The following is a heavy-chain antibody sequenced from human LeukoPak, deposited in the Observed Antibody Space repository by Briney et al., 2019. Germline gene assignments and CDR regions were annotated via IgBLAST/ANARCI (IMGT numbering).Heavy chain of an antibody. CDR3: ARIYCSSTSCNEGMLDY. CDR2: ISSSSSTI. V-gene: IGHV3-48*01. D-gene: IGHD2-2*01. J-gene: IGHJ4*02. Sequence: SGGSLRLSCAASGFTFSSYSMNWVRQAPGKGLEWVSYISSSSSTIYYADSVKGRFTISRDNAKNSLYLQMNSLRAEDTAVYYCARIYCSSTSCNEGMLDYWGQGTLVTVSS. CDR1: GFTFSSYS.